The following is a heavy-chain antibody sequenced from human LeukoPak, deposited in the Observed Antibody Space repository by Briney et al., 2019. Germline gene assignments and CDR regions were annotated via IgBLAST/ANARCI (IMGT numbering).Heavy chain of an antibody. CDR3: ARKRRSPKLAYCGGDCRSSYNWFDP. CDR1: GGSISSSSYY. D-gene: IGHD2-21*02. J-gene: IGHJ5*02. Sequence: SETLSLTCTVSGGSISSSSYYWGWIRQPPGKGLEWIGSIYYSGSTYYNPSLKSRVTISVDTSKNQFSLKLSSVTAADTAVYYCARKRRSPKLAYCGGDCRSSYNWFDPWGQGTLVTVSS. CDR2: IYYSGST. V-gene: IGHV4-39*01.